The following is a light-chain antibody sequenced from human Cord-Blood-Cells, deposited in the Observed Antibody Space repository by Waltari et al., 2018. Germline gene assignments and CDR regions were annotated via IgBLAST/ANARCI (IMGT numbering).Light chain of an antibody. J-gene: IGLJ2*01. V-gene: IGLV3-1*01. CDR3: QAWDSSTVV. Sequence: SYELTQPPSVSVSPGQTASITCSGDTLGDKYACWYPQKQGQSPVLVIYQDSKRPSGIPERFSCSNSGNTATLTISGTQAMDEADYYCQAWDSSTVVFGGGTKLTVL. CDR1: TLGDKY. CDR2: QDS.